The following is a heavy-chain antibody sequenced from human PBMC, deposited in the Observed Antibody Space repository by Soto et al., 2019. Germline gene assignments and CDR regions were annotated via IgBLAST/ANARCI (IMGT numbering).Heavy chain of an antibody. D-gene: IGHD1-26*01. V-gene: IGHV1-24*01. CDR3: VRECGTYGAPWFDP. J-gene: IGHJ5*02. Sequence: ASVKVSCKVSGYTLTDLSMHWVRQAPGKGLEWMGWIDPRDGETSYAQKFQGRVTMTRDTSTSTVYMELSSLRSEDTAVYYCVRECGTYGAPWFDPWGQGTLVTVSS. CDR2: IDPRDGET. CDR1: GYTLTDLS.